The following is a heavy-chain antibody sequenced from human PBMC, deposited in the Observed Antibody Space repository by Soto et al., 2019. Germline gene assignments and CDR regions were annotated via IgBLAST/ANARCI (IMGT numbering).Heavy chain of an antibody. CDR1: ELAFSNYA. Sequence: EAQLLESGGGLVQPGGSLRLSCAASELAFSNYAMTWVRQAPGKGLEWVSVISASGYSAYYGGAVKGRFTTSRDNSKSTLYLQMNRLRADDTAVYYCAKGEQLWDLFDSWGQGTLVTVSS. V-gene: IGHV3-23*01. CDR3: AKGEQLWDLFDS. J-gene: IGHJ4*02. CDR2: ISASGYSA. D-gene: IGHD6-13*01.